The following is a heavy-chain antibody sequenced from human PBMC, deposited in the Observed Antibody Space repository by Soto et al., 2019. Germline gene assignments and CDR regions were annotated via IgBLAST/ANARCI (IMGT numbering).Heavy chain of an antibody. J-gene: IGHJ5*01. CDR3: ARKSSSWYGS. CDR2: INHSGST. V-gene: IGHV4-34*01. CDR1: GGSFSGYY. Sequence: PSETLSLTCAVYGGSFSGYYWSWIRQPPGKGLEWIGEINHSGSTNYNPSLKSRVTISVDTSKNQFSLKLSSVTAADTAVYYCARKSSSWYGSWGQGTLVTVSS. D-gene: IGHD6-13*01.